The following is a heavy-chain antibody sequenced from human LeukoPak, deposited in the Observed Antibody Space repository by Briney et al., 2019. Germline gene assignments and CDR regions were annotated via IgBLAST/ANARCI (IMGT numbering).Heavy chain of an antibody. CDR1: GFTFSSYS. Sequence: GGSLRLSCAASGFTFSSYSMNWVRQAPGKGLEWVSVIYSGGSTYYADSVKGRFTISRDNSKNTLYLQMNSLRAEDTAVYYCARGIEVGSGYMDVWGKGTTVTISS. D-gene: IGHD3-22*01. J-gene: IGHJ6*03. CDR2: IYSGGST. CDR3: ARGIEVGSGYMDV. V-gene: IGHV3-66*01.